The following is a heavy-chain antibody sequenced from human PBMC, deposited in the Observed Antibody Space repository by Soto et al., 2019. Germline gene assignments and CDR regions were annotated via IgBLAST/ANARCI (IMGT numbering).Heavy chain of an antibody. V-gene: IGHV4-31*03. CDR1: GGPIRSGGYY. CDR2: IYYTGST. Sequence: QVQLQESGPGLVKPSQTLSLTCTVSGGPIRSGGYYWSWIRQHPGKGLEWIGYIYYTGSTYYNPSLSSRVTISLDTSKNQFSLMLSSVTASDTAVYYCARLISDNWNYGAYYFDYWGQGTLVTVSS. D-gene: IGHD1-7*01. CDR3: ARLISDNWNYGAYYFDY. J-gene: IGHJ4*02.